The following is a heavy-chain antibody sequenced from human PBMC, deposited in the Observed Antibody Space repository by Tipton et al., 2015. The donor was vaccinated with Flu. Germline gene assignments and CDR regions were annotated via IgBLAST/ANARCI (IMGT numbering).Heavy chain of an antibody. J-gene: IGHJ4*02. CDR3: AKEIAPAAGITYFDY. Sequence: SLRLSCAASGFTFDDYAMHWVRQAPGKGLEWVSGISWNSGSIGYADSVKGRFTISRDNAKNSLYLQMNSLRAEDTALYYCAKEIAPAAGITYFDYWGQGTLVTASS. CDR2: ISWNSGSI. D-gene: IGHD6-13*01. V-gene: IGHV3-9*01. CDR1: GFTFDDYA.